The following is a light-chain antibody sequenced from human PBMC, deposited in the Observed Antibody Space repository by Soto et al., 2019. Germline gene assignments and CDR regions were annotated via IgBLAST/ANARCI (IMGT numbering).Light chain of an antibody. V-gene: IGLV8-61*01. CDR2: STT. CDR1: SGSVSTSNY. J-gene: IGLJ2*01. Sequence: QAVVTQEPSFSVSPGGTVTLTCGLTSGSVSTSNYPSWHQQTPGQAPRTLIYSTTTRSSGVPDRFSGSILGNRAALTSTGAQADDESDYYCVLYMGSGISVFGGGTKLTVL. CDR3: VLYMGSGISV.